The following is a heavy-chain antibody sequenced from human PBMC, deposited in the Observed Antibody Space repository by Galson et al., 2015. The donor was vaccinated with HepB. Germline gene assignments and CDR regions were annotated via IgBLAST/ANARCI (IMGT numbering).Heavy chain of an antibody. D-gene: IGHD2-2*01. Sequence: SLRLSCAASGFTFTSYAMNWVRQAPGKGLEWVSRISGSGGSTDYADSVKGRFTISRDTSNNTLYLQMNSLRAEDTAQYYCAKGRGSNSYTYDYWGQGALVIVSS. CDR1: GFTFTSYA. CDR3: AKGRGSNSYTYDY. V-gene: IGHV3-23*01. CDR2: ISGSGGST. J-gene: IGHJ4*02.